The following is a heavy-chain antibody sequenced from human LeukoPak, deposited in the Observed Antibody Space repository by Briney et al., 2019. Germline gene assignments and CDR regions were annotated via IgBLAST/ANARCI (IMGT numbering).Heavy chain of an antibody. D-gene: IGHD2-2*01. CDR1: GFTFSSYG. Sequence: GGSLRLSCAASGFTFSSYGMHWVRQAPGKGREWVAVISYDGSNKYYADSVKGGFTISRDNSKNTLYLQMNSLRAEDTAVYYCARVKSRRGYCSSTSCFDAFDIWGQGTMVTVSS. V-gene: IGHV3-30*03. CDR3: ARVKSRRGYCSSTSCFDAFDI. J-gene: IGHJ3*02. CDR2: ISYDGSNK.